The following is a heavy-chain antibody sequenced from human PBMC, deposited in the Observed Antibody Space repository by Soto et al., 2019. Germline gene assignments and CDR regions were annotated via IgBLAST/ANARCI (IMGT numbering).Heavy chain of an antibody. CDR1: GGSISSGDYY. D-gene: IGHD1-1*01. J-gene: IGHJ3*02. Sequence: QVQLQESGPGLVRPSQTLSLTCTVSGGSISSGDYYWSWIRQPPGKGLEWIGVIYYSGITYYNPSLESRLFMSVDTSKNQFSLKVSSVTAADTAVYYCARPLTPLRGTDAFDIWGQGTMVTVSS. CDR2: IYYSGIT. CDR3: ARPLTPLRGTDAFDI. V-gene: IGHV4-30-4*08.